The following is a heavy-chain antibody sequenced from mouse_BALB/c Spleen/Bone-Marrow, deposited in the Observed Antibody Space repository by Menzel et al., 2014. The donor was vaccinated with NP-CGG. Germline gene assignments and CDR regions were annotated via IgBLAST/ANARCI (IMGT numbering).Heavy chain of an antibody. D-gene: IGHD1-1*01. CDR2: INPYNGDT. V-gene: IGHV1-20*02. CDR1: GYSFTGYF. CDR3: TRVTTDWYFDV. Sequence: VQLQQSGPELVKPGASVKISCKASGYSFTGYFMNWVMQSHGKSLEWIGRINPYNGDTFYNQKFKGKATLTVDKSSSTAYMELRSLASEDSAVYYCTRVTTDWYFDVWGAGTTVTVSS. J-gene: IGHJ1*01.